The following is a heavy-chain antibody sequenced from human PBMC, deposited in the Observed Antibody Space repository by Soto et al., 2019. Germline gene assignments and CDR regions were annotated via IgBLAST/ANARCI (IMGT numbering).Heavy chain of an antibody. CDR2: IYYSGST. V-gene: IGHV4-59*01. Sequence: QVQLQESGPGLVKPSETLSLTCTVSGGSISSYYWSWIRQPPGKGLEWIGYIYYSGSTNYNPPLKSRVTISVDTSKNQFSLKLSSVTAADPAVYYCARSDGRYWGQGTLVTVSS. CDR3: ARSDGRY. J-gene: IGHJ4*02. CDR1: GGSISSYY.